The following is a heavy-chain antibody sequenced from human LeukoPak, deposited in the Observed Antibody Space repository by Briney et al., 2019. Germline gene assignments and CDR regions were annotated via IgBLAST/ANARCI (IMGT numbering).Heavy chain of an antibody. CDR2: INHSGST. CDR3: ARDGDLFCGGDCYSAYGAFDI. Sequence: SETLSLTCAVYGGSFSGYYWNWMRQPPGKGLEWIGEINHSGSTNYNSSLKSRVTISVDTSNTQFYLKVSSVTAADTAVYYCARDGDLFCGGDCYSAYGAFDIWGQGTMVTVSS. D-gene: IGHD2-21*02. V-gene: IGHV4-34*01. CDR1: GGSFSGYY. J-gene: IGHJ3*02.